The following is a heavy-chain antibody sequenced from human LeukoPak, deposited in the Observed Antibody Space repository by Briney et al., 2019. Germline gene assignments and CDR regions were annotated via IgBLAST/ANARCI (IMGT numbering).Heavy chain of an antibody. CDR1: GFTFSSYW. CDR3: ARDLKLSGIAVAGTGYYYYGMDV. Sequence: GGSLRLSCAASGFTFSSYWMGWVRQAPGKGLEWVANIKQDGSEKYYVDSVKGRFIISRDNAKNSLYLQMNSLRAEDSAVYYCARDLKLSGIAVAGTGYYYYGMDVWGQGTTVTVSS. CDR2: IKQDGSEK. D-gene: IGHD6-19*01. J-gene: IGHJ6*02. V-gene: IGHV3-7*01.